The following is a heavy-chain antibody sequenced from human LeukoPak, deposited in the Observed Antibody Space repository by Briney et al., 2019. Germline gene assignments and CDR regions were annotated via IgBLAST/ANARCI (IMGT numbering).Heavy chain of an antibody. Sequence: GASVKVSCKASGYTFTSYYMHWVRQAPGQGLEWKGIINPSGGSTSYAQKFQGRVTMTRDMSTSTVYMELSSLRSEDTAVYYCAREGPLAENEAGSTFDIWGQGTMVTVSS. CDR3: AREGPLAENEAGSTFDI. J-gene: IGHJ3*02. D-gene: IGHD2-2*01. V-gene: IGHV1-46*01. CDR2: INPSGGST. CDR1: GYTFTSYY.